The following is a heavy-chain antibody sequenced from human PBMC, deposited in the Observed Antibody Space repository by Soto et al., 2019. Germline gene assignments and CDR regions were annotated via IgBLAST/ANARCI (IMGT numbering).Heavy chain of an antibody. CDR2: ISSSSSYI. V-gene: IGHV3-21*01. J-gene: IGHJ6*02. D-gene: IGHD2-15*01. Sequence: EVQLVESGGGLVKPGGSLRLSCAASGFTFSSYSMNWVRQAPGKGLEWVSSISSSSSYIYYADSVKGRFTISRDNAKNSLYVQMNSLRAEDTAVYYCARDGLVVVVAATLDGMDVWGQGTTVTVSS. CDR3: ARDGLVVVVAATLDGMDV. CDR1: GFTFSSYS.